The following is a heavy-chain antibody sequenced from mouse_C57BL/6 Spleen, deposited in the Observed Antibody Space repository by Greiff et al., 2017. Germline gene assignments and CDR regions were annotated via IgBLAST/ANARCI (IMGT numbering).Heavy chain of an antibody. Sequence: EVKLQQSVAELVRPGASVKLSCTASGFNITNTYMHWVKQRPEQGLEWIGRLDPANGNPKYDPKFQGKATITADTSSNTAYLQLSSLTSEDTAIYYCARGGGGSKGYYYAMDYWGQGTSVTVSA. CDR1: GFNITNTY. D-gene: IGHD1-1*01. V-gene: IGHV14-3*01. CDR3: ARGGGGSKGYYYAMDY. J-gene: IGHJ4*01. CDR2: LDPANGNP.